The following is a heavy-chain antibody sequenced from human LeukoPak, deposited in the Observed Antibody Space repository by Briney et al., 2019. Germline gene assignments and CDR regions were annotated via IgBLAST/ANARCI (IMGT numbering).Heavy chain of an antibody. V-gene: IGHV3-7*01. CDR1: GFTFSSYW. CDR2: IKQDGSEK. Sequence: GGSLRLCCAASGFTFSSYWRGWVRQAPGKGLGWVANIKQDGSEKYYVDYVKGRFTISRDNAKNSLYLQMNSLRAEDTAVYYCARDRGSSGYGDAFDIWGQGTMVAVSS. CDR3: ARDRGSSGYGDAFDI. D-gene: IGHD3-22*01. J-gene: IGHJ3*02.